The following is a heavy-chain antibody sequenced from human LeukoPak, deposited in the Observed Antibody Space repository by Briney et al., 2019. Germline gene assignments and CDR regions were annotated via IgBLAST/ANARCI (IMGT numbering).Heavy chain of an antibody. D-gene: IGHD6-13*01. CDR1: GGSISSSSYY. CDR2: IYYSGST. V-gene: IGHV4-39*01. CDR3: ARQAPHSSDY. J-gene: IGHJ4*02. Sequence: SKTLSLTCTVSGGSISSSSYYWGWIRQPPGKGLEWIGSIYYSGSTYYNPSLKSRVTISVDTSKNQFSLKLSSVTAADTAVYYCARQAPHSSDYWGQGTLVTVSS.